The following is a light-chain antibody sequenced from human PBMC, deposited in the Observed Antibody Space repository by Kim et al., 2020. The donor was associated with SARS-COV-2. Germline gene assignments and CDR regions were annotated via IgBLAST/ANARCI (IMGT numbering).Light chain of an antibody. J-gene: IGKJ5*01. Sequence: SPGERGTLSCRASQTVSSDLAWYQQTPGQAPRLLISGASTRATGIPARFRGSGSGTEFTLTISSLQSEDFAVYYCQQYNDWRPITFGQGTRLEIK. V-gene: IGKV3-15*01. CDR1: QTVSSD. CDR2: GAS. CDR3: QQYNDWRPIT.